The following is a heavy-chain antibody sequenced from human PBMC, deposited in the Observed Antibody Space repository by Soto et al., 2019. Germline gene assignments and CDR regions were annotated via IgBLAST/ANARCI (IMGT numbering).Heavy chain of an antibody. CDR2: IYYSGST. D-gene: IGHD5-18*01. CDR1: GGSISSYY. CDR3: ARLAYTSGFTFDY. J-gene: IGHJ4*02. Sequence: ETLSLTCTVSGGSISSYYWSWIRQPPGKGLEWTGYIYYSGSTNYNSSLKSRVTISIDTSKNQFSLKLNSVTAADTAVYFCARLAYTSGFTFDYWGRGTLVTVSS. V-gene: IGHV4-59*01.